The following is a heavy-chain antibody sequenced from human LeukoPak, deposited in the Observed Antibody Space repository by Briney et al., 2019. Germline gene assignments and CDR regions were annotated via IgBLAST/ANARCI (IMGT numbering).Heavy chain of an antibody. CDR1: GGSISSGSYY. Sequence: SETLSLTCTVSGGSISSGSYYWSWIRQPAGKGLEWIGRIYTSGSTNYNPSLKSRVTISVDTSKNQSSLKLSSVTAADTAVYYCAREILVGAQFDYWGQGTLVTVSS. V-gene: IGHV4-61*02. CDR3: AREILVGAQFDY. CDR2: IYTSGST. J-gene: IGHJ4*02. D-gene: IGHD2-8*02.